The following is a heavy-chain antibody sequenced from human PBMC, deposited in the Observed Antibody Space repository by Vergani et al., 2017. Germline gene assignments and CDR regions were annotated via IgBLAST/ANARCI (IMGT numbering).Heavy chain of an antibody. J-gene: IGHJ5*02. D-gene: IGHD3-10*01. Sequence: QLQLQESGPGLVKPSQTLSLTCTVSGGSLSGSLYYWAWIRQPAGKGLDWIGSISYSGTTYSNPSLKSRLTMSVDTSRNQFSLRLPSVIAADTAIYYCGRVADFYGLGSRLLDLWGQGILVTVSS. V-gene: IGHV4-39*01. CDR1: GGSLSGSLYY. CDR3: GRVADFYGLGSRLLDL. CDR2: ISYSGTT.